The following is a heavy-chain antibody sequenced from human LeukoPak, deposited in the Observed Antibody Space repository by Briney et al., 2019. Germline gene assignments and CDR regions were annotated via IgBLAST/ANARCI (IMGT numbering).Heavy chain of an antibody. D-gene: IGHD6-6*01. V-gene: IGHV1-2*02. Sequence: ASVKVSSKASGYTFTVYYMHWVRQAPGQGLEWMGWINPNSGGTNYAQKFQGRVTMTRDTSISTAYMELSRLRSDDTAVYYCARERPIAARLEFGFDPWGQGTLVTVSS. CDR2: INPNSGGT. J-gene: IGHJ5*02. CDR3: ARERPIAARLEFGFDP. CDR1: GYTFTVYY.